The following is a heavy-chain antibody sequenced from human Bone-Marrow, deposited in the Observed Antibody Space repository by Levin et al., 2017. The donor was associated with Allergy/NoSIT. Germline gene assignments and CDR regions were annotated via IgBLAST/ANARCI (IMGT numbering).Heavy chain of an antibody. CDR1: GGSISSYY. CDR2: IYYSGST. J-gene: IGHJ4*02. Sequence: SETLSLTCTVSGGSISSYYWSWIQQPPGKGLEWIGYIYYSGSTNYNPSLKSRVTISVDTSKNQFSLKLSSVTAADTAVYYCARDRGVENCSGGSCYYYWGQGTLVTVSS. CDR3: ARDRGVENCSGGSCYYY. V-gene: IGHV4-59*01. D-gene: IGHD2-15*01.